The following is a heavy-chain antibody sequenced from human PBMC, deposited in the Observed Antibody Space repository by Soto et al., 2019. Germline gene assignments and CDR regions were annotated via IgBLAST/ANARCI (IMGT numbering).Heavy chain of an antibody. Sequence: EVQLVESGGDLVQPGGSLRLSCAVSGFSVSSYYMNWVRQAPGKGLEWVSLIYGGGSTSYAASVTGRFTISRDNSKNTLYLQMNSLRADDTAVYYCARSGGWNRFDYWGQGNLVTVSS. J-gene: IGHJ4*02. D-gene: IGHD6-19*01. V-gene: IGHV3-66*01. CDR1: GFSVSSYY. CDR3: ARSGGWNRFDY. CDR2: IYGGGST.